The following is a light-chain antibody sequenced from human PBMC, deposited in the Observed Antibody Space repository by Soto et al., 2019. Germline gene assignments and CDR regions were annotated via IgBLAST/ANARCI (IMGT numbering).Light chain of an antibody. CDR3: QQCGSSST. V-gene: IGKV1-5*03. Sequence: DIKMTQSPSTLSGSVGLRVTITGRASQSISSWLAWYQQQPGKAPKLLIYKASSLESGVPSRFSGSGSGTDFTLTISRLEPEDFAVYYCQQCGSSSTFGQGTRLEIK. CDR2: KAS. CDR1: QSISSW. J-gene: IGKJ5*01.